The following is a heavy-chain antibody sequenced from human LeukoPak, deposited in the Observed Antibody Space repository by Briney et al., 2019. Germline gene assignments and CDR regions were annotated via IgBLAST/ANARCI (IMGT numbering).Heavy chain of an antibody. CDR3: AELGITMIGGV. V-gene: IGHV3-48*03. CDR1: GFTFDDYT. J-gene: IGHJ6*04. CDR2: ISSSGSTI. Sequence: GGSLRLSCAASGFTFDDYTMHWVRQAPGKGLEWASYISSSGSTIYYADSVKGRFTISRDNAKNSLYLQMNSLRAEDTAVYYCAELGITMIGGVWGKGTTVTISS. D-gene: IGHD3-10*02.